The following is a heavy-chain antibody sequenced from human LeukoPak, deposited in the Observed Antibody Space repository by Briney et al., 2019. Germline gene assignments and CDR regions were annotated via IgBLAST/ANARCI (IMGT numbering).Heavy chain of an antibody. CDR2: ISSSSSTI. D-gene: IGHD6-13*01. CDR3: ASLEQLGFDY. J-gene: IGHJ4*02. CDR1: GFTFSSYS. V-gene: IGHV3-48*01. Sequence: TGGSLRLSCAASGFTFSSYSMNWVRQAPGKGLEWVSYISSSSSTIYYADSVKGRFTISRDNAKNSLYLQMNSLRAEDTAVYYCASLEQLGFDYWGQGTLVTVFS.